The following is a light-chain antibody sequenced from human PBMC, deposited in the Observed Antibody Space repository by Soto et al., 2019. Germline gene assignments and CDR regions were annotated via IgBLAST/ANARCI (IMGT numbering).Light chain of an antibody. CDR1: QSISSW. V-gene: IGKV1-5*01. CDR3: QQYNSYSLFT. CDR2: DAS. J-gene: IGKJ3*01. Sequence: DIQMTQSPSTLSASVGDRVTITCRASQSISSWLAWYQQKPGKAPKLLIYDASSLESGVPSRFSGSASGTEFPLTISSLQPDDCATYYCQQYNSYSLFTFVPGTKVDIK.